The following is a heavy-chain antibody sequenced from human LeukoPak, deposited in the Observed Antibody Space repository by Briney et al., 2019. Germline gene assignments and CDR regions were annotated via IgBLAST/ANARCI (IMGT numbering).Heavy chain of an antibody. D-gene: IGHD5-12*01. CDR2: IYPGDSDT. V-gene: IGHV5-51*01. J-gene: IGHJ4*02. CDR1: GYSFTSYW. CDR3: ARRGRHSGYDWDY. Sequence: GESLRISCKGSGYSFTSYWIGWVRQMPGKGLEWMGIIYPGDSDTRYSPSFQGQVTISADKSISTAYLQWSSLKASDTAMYYCARRGRHSGYDWDYWGQGTLVTVSS.